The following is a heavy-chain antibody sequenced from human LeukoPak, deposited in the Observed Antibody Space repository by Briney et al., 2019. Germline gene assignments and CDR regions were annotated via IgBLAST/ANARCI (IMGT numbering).Heavy chain of an antibody. CDR3: ARVGALYYFDY. CDR2: ISISSNYI. V-gene: IGHV3-21*01. J-gene: IGHJ4*02. Sequence: GGSLRLSCAASGFTFSRYSMNWVRQAPGKGLEWVSSISISSNYIYYTDSVKGRFTISRDNAKNSLYLQMNSLRAEDTAVYYCARVGALYYFDYWGQGTLVTVSS. CDR1: GFTFSRYS.